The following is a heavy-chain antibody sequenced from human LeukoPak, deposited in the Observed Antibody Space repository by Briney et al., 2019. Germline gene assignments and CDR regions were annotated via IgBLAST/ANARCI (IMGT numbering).Heavy chain of an antibody. CDR1: GYTFTSYA. V-gene: IGHV7-4-1*02. CDR2: INTNTGNP. CDR3: AVAGTYREPLSDAFDI. Sequence: APVKVSCKASGYTFTSYAMNWVRQAPGQGLEWMGWINTNTGNPTYAQGFTGRFVFSLDTSVSTAYLQISSLKAEDTAVYYCAVAGTYREPLSDAFDIWGQGTMVTVSS. D-gene: IGHD6-13*01. J-gene: IGHJ3*02.